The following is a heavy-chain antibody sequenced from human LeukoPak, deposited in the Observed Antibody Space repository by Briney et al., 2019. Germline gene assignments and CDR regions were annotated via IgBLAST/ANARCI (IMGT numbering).Heavy chain of an antibody. CDR2: ISGYGYNT. Sequence: GGSLRLSCAASGFTFSSYAMSWVRQAPGKGLEWVSAISGYGYNTHYADSVKGRFTISRDNSRNTLYLQVNSLRAEDTAVYYCAKHLIDYGDYADYWGQGTLVTVSS. D-gene: IGHD4-17*01. V-gene: IGHV3-23*01. CDR3: AKHLIDYGDYADY. J-gene: IGHJ4*02. CDR1: GFTFSSYA.